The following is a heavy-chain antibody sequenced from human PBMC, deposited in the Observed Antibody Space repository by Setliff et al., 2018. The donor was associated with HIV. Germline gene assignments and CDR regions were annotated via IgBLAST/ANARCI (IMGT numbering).Heavy chain of an antibody. CDR1: AFTFANYW. Sequence: GGSLRLSCAASAFTFANYWMHWVRQAPGKGLVWVSRIHYDGSTTNDADFVKGRFTISRDNAKKPLYLQMDSLRAENTAVSYCTRFRPGRWAALDAFDLWGQGTMVTVSS. V-gene: IGHV3-74*01. CDR2: IHYDGSTT. J-gene: IGHJ3*01. CDR3: TRFRPGRWAALDAFDL. D-gene: IGHD3-10*01.